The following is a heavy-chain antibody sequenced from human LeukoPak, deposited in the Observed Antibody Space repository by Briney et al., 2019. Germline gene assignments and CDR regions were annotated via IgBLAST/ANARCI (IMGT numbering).Heavy chain of an antibody. V-gene: IGHV3-21*04. CDR3: AKDTAGTYSGYDY. D-gene: IGHD5-12*01. J-gene: IGHJ4*02. Sequence: KPGGSLRLSCAASGFTFSSYSMNWVRQAPGKGLEWVSSISSSSSYIYYADSVKGRFTISRDNSKNTLYLQMNSLRAGDTAVYYCAKDTAGTYSGYDYWGQGTLVTVSS. CDR1: GFTFSSYS. CDR2: ISSSSSYI.